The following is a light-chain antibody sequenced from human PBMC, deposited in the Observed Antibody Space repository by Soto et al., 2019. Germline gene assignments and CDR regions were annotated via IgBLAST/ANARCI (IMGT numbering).Light chain of an antibody. Sequence: EIVLTQSPATLSVSPGERATLSCKASQSVSTSLAWYQQKPGQAPRLLIYDASKRATGIPARFSGSGSGTDFTLTINSLEPEDFAVYYCQQRSNLVTFGGGTKVEIK. J-gene: IGKJ4*01. CDR2: DAS. CDR1: QSVSTS. V-gene: IGKV3-11*01. CDR3: QQRSNLVT.